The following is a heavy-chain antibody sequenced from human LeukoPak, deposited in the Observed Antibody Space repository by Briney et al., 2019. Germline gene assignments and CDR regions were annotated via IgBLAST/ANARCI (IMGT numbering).Heavy chain of an antibody. CDR1: GGTFSSYA. CDR3: ARDSHYHDSSGYYYYFDY. J-gene: IGHJ4*02. CDR2: IIPIFGTA. Sequence: ASVKVSCTASGGTFSSYAISWVRQAPGQGLEWMGGIIPIFGTANYAQKFQGRVTITADESTSTAYMELSSLRSEDTAVYYCARDSHYHDSSGYYYYFDYWGQGTLVTVSS. D-gene: IGHD3-22*01. V-gene: IGHV1-69*13.